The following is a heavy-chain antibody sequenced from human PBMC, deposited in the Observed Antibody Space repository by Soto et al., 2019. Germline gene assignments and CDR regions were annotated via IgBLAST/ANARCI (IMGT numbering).Heavy chain of an antibody. CDR1: GDSIGSGNKY. Sequence: QVQLRESGPGLVMPSQTLSLTCTVSGDSIGSGNKYWSWIRQAPGKGLEWIGYIFSRGTTYYNPSLKSRLTMSLDTSQNQFFLKLNSVTAADTAVYFCARVPSPFDFYYAMDVWGQGTTVTVSS. CDR3: ARVPSPFDFYYAMDV. V-gene: IGHV4-30-4*01. D-gene: IGHD3-16*01. J-gene: IGHJ6*02. CDR2: IFSRGTT.